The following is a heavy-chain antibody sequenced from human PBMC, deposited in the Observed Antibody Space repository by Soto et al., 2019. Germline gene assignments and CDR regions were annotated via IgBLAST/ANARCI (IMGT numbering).Heavy chain of an antibody. V-gene: IGHV4-31*03. J-gene: IGHJ5*02. CDR3: ARDSGVGNWFDP. Sequence: QVQLQESGPGLVKPSQTLSLTCTVSGGSISSGGYYWSWIRQYPGKGLDWIGYIYFSGTTYYNPSLKSRVTIKLDTSKNQFSLKLSSVTAADTAVYYGARDSGVGNWFDPWGQGTLVTVSS. CDR2: IYFSGTT. CDR1: GGSISSGGYY. D-gene: IGHD1-26*01.